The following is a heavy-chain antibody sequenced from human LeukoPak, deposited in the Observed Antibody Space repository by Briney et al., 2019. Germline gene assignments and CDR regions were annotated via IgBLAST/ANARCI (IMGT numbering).Heavy chain of an antibody. V-gene: IGHV3-30*18. CDR2: ISYDGSNK. J-gene: IGHJ4*02. D-gene: IGHD1-26*01. CDR3: AKDSGSSGFDY. Sequence: GGSLRLSCAASGFAFSSYGMHWVRQAPGKGLEWVAVISYDGSNKYYADSVKGRFTIFRDNSKNTLYLQMNSLRAEDTAVYYCAKDSGSSGFDYWGQGTLVTVSS. CDR1: GFAFSSYG.